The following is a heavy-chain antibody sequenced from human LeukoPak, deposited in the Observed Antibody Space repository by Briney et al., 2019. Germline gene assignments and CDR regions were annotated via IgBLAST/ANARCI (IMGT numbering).Heavy chain of an antibody. D-gene: IGHD7-27*01. CDR3: ARGKDWGPY. J-gene: IGHJ4*02. V-gene: IGHV1-2*02. CDR2: INPNSGGT. CDR1: GYTSTGYY. Sequence: ASVKVSCKAFGYTSTGYYMHWVRQAPGQGLEWMGWINPNSGGTNSAQKFQGRVTMTRDTSISTAYMELSRLTSDDTAVYYCARGKDWGPYWGQGTLVTVSS.